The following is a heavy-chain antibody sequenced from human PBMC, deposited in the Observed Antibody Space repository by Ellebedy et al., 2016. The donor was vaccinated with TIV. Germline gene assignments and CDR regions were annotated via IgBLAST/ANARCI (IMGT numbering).Heavy chain of an antibody. CDR2: IHHGGGT. CDR1: GGSSSGYF. J-gene: IGHJ4*02. Sequence: MPSETLSLTCAVYGGSSSGYFWSRFRQPPGKGLEWIGEIHHGGGTTYNPSLKSRVTISDDRSKNQFSLRLNSVTAADTAVYYCARDYRESRGFLDSWGQGTLVTVSS. CDR3: ARDYRESRGFLDS. V-gene: IGHV4-34*01. D-gene: IGHD3-16*02.